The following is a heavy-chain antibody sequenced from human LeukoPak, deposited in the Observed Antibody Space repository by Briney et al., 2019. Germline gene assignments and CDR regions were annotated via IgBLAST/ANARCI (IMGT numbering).Heavy chain of an antibody. CDR3: ARQLYSSSEYDY. CDR2: INHTGST. V-gene: IGHV4-34*01. J-gene: IGHJ4*02. CDR1: GGSFSGYY. D-gene: IGHD6-6*01. Sequence: SETLSLTCAVYGGSFSGYYWSWIRQPPGKGLEWIGEINHTGSTYYNPSLKSRVTISMHTSKNQFSLKLSSVTAADTAVYYCARQLYSSSEYDYWGQGTLVTVSS.